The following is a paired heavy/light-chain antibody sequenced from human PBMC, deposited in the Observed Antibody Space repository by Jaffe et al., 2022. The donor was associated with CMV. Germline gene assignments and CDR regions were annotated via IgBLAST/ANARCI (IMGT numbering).Heavy chain of an antibody. Sequence: EVQLVESGGGLVQPGRSLRLSCAVSGFTFEDYAMQWVRQAPGKGLEWVSGISWNSGSIDYADSVKGRFTISRDNAKNSLFLQMNSLRTEDTALYYCVKDWDISSSGTFDYWGLGTLVTVSS. CDR2: ISWNSGSI. D-gene: IGHD6-6*01. V-gene: IGHV3-9*01. CDR1: GFTFEDYA. CDR3: VKDWDISSSGTFDY. J-gene: IGHJ4*02.
Light chain of an antibody. Sequence: SSKLTQPPSVSVSPGQTASITCSGNNLGDRFVSWYQQRPGQSPVLVIYQDNKRPFGIPERFSGSNSGDSVTLSISETQAMDEATYYCQAWDSSTAVFGGGTKLTVL. CDR3: QAWDSSTAV. CDR1: NLGDRF. CDR2: QDN. V-gene: IGLV3-1*01. J-gene: IGLJ3*02.